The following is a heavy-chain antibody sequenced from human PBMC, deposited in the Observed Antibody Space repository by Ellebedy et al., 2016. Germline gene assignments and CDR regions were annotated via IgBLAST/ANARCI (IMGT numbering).Heavy chain of an antibody. CDR1: GFTFNTFA. D-gene: IGHD6-6*01. CDR2: IWYDGSDK. CDR3: ARGSPHSSSSGYYFED. Sequence: GGSLRLXCSASGFTFNTFAMHWVRQAPGKGLEWVGVIWYDGSDKYYADSVKGRFTISRDSSKNTLYLQMNSLRAEDTAVYYCARGSPHSSSSGYYFEDWGQGMLVTVSS. J-gene: IGHJ4*02. V-gene: IGHV3-33*08.